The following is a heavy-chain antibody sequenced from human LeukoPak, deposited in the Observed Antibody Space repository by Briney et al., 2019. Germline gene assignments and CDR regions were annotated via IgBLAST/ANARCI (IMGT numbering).Heavy chain of an antibody. Sequence: SQTLSLTCTVSGGSISSGSYYWSWIRQPPGKGLEWIGEINHSGSTNYNPSLKSRVTISVDTSKNQFSLKLSSVTAADTAVYYCARGLGLLPIWGQGTLVTVSS. J-gene: IGHJ4*02. CDR1: GGSISSGSYY. CDR3: ARGLGLLPI. V-gene: IGHV4-39*07. D-gene: IGHD3-22*01. CDR2: INHSGST.